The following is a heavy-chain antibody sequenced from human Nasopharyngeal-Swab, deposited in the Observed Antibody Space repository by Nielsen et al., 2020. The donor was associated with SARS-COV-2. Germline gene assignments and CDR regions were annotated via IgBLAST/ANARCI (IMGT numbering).Heavy chain of an antibody. Sequence: GGSLRLSCTTSGFTFNTYSMNWVRQAPGKGPEWLSYISSSSGTIYYADSVKGRSTISRDNAKNSLYLQMNSLRDEDTAVYYCARDPNGSYYFRPDAFDIWGQGIMVIVSS. CDR3: ARDPNGSYYFRPDAFDI. D-gene: IGHD1-26*01. CDR1: GFTFNTYS. J-gene: IGHJ3*02. V-gene: IGHV3-48*02. CDR2: ISSSSGTI.